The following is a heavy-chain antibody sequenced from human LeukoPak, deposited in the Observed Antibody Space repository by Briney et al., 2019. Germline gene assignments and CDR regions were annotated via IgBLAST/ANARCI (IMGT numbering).Heavy chain of an antibody. CDR2: ISYDGSNK. CDR1: GFTFSSYG. V-gene: IGHV3-30*18. D-gene: IGHD3-22*01. J-gene: IGHJ5*02. CDR3: AKGARSSGYGRGEKGFDP. Sequence: PGGSLRLSCAASGFTFSSYGMHWVRQAPGKGLEWVAVISYDGSNKYYADSVKGRFTISRDNSKNTLYLQMNSLRAEDTAVYYCAKGARSSGYGRGEKGFDPWGQGTLVTVSS.